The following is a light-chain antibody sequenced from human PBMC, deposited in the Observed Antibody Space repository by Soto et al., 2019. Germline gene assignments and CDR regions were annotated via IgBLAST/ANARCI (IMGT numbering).Light chain of an antibody. CDR2: EVS. J-gene: IGLJ2*01. CDR1: SSDVGSYDL. Sequence: QSALTQPASVSGSPGQSITISCTGTSSDVGSYDLVSWYQQHPGNAPKLMIYEVSKRPSGVSDRFSGSKSGNTASLTISGLQADDEADYYCCADATTTLFGGGTKVTVL. V-gene: IGLV2-23*02. CDR3: CADATTTL.